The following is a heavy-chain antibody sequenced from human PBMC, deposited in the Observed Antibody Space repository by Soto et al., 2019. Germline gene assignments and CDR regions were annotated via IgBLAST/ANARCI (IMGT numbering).Heavy chain of an antibody. CDR2: IYNTETF. CDR3: ARVPLRYSSSHNFDS. CDR1: GVYVSSGSVY. Sequence: SGTLSLTYSFSGVYVSSGSVYWSWIRQPPGKGLEWIGFIYNTETFNYNPSLKSRVTLSVDASKHQFSLKLSSVTAADTAVYYCARVPLRYSSSHNFDSWGQGALVTVSS. V-gene: IGHV4-61*01. D-gene: IGHD6-19*01. J-gene: IGHJ4*02.